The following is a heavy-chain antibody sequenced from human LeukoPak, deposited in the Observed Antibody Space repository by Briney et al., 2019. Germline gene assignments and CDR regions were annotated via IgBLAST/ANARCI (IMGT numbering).Heavy chain of an antibody. V-gene: IGHV4-59*12. CDR3: ARDPGGSGYYPYYYYGMDV. Sequence: SETLSLTCTVSGGSISSYYWNWMRQPPGKGLEWIGYIHYSGSTKYNPSLKSRVTISVDTSKNQFSLKLSSVTAADTAVYYCARDPGGSGYYPYYYYGMDVWGQGTTVTVSS. CDR1: GGSISSYY. CDR2: IHYSGST. D-gene: IGHD3-22*01. J-gene: IGHJ6*02.